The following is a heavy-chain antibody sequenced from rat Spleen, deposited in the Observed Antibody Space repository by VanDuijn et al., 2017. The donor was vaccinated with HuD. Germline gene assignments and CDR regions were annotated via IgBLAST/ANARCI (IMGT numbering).Heavy chain of an antibody. J-gene: IGHJ3*01. CDR3: AKEGDGGYSSYPNWFAY. CDR2: ISPSGGST. V-gene: IGHV5-19*01. CDR1: GFTFSNFP. D-gene: IGHD1-8*01. Sequence: EVQLVESGGGLVQPGRSLKLSCAASGFTFSNFPMHWIRQAPTKGLEWVASISPSGGSTYYRDSVKGRFTISRDNAKNTLYLQMDSLRSEDTATYYCAKEGDGGYSSYPNWFAYWGQGTLVTVSS.